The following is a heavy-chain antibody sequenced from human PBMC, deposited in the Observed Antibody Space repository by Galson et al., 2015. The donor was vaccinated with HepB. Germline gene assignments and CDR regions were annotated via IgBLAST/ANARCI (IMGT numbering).Heavy chain of an antibody. D-gene: IGHD4-11*01. V-gene: IGHV3-53*01. CDR3: ARDHFDYSNALYYFDS. CDR2: FHSDGDS. Sequence: SLRLSCAASGFTVSGSYMSWVRQAPGKGLEWVSVFHSDGDSDYADSVKGRFTISRDNSKNTLYLQMNSLRAEDTAVYFCARDHFDYSNALYYFDSWGQGTLVTVSS. J-gene: IGHJ4*02. CDR1: GFTVSGSY.